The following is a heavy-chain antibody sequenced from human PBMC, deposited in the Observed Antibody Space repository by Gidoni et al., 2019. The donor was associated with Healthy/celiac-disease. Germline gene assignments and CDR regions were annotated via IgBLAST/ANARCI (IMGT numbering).Heavy chain of an antibody. CDR2: IVVGSGNT. J-gene: IGHJ4*02. V-gene: IGHV1-58*02. CDR3: AAEYGAIFSY. Sequence: QMQLMQSGPEVKKPGTSVQVSCKAYGFTFTSSAMQWVRQVRGQRHEWIGWIVVGSGNTNYAQKFQERVTITRDMSTSTAYMELSRFSSEDKVVYYCAAEYGAIFSYWGQGTLVTVSS. CDR1: GFTFTSSA. D-gene: IGHD3-9*01.